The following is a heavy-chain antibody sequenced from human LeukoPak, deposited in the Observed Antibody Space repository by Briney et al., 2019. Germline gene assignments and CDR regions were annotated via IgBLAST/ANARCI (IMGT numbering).Heavy chain of an antibody. CDR2: SYSGGSS. V-gene: IGHV3-53*01. Sequence: GGSLRLSCAASGFTVSSNYMSWVRQAPGKGLEWVSVSYSGGSSYYADSVKGRFTISRDNSKNTLYLQMNTLRAEDTAVYYCARVKVTAISYWGQGTLVTVSS. J-gene: IGHJ4*02. CDR1: GFTVSSNY. CDR3: ARVKVTAISY. D-gene: IGHD2-21*02.